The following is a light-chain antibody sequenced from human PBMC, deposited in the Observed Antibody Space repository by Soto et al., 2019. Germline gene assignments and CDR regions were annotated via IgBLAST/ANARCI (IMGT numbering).Light chain of an antibody. CDR3: QQYGSSLRT. Sequence: EIVLTQSPGTLSLSPGERTTLSCRASQSVRSSNLAWYQQKPGQAPRLLIYGASSRATGIPDRFSGSGSGTDFTLTISRLEPEDFAVYYCQQYGSSLRTFGQGTKLEIK. CDR2: GAS. J-gene: IGKJ2*01. CDR1: QSVRSSN. V-gene: IGKV3-20*01.